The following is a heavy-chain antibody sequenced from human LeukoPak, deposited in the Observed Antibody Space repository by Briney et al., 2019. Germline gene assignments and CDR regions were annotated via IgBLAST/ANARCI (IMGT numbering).Heavy chain of an antibody. D-gene: IGHD3-22*01. CDR3: ARDFYYDSKYFDL. CDR2: ISSSGSTI. CDR1: GFTISDYY. J-gene: IGHJ2*01. V-gene: IGHV3-11*01. Sequence: GGSLRLSCAASGFTISDYYMSWIRQAPGKGLEWVSYISSSGSTIYYADSVKGRFTISRDNAKNSLYLQMNSLRAEDTAVYYCARDFYYDSKYFDLWGRGTLVTVSS.